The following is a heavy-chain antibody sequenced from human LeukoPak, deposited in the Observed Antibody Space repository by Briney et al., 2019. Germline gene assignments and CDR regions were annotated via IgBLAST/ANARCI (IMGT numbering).Heavy chain of an antibody. D-gene: IGHD6-19*01. CDR1: GGSFSGYY. CDR3: ARRPQWLALKHDY. V-gene: IGHV4-34*01. J-gene: IGHJ4*02. CDR2: INHSGST. Sequence: SETLSLTCAVYGGSFSGYYWSWIRQPPGKGLEWIGEINHSGSTNYNPSLKSRVTVSVDTSKNQFSLKLSSVTAADTAVYYCARRPQWLALKHDYWGQGTLVTVSS.